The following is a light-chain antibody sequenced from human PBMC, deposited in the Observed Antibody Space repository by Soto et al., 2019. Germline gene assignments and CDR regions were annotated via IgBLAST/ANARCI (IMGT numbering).Light chain of an antibody. CDR1: QSVCNN. CDR2: GAS. J-gene: IGKJ1*01. Sequence: EIVMTQSPATLSVSPGERGTPPCRASQSVCNNLAWYHPKPGQAPRLLIYGASTRATGIPARFSGSGSGTEFTLTISSLQSEDFAVYYCQQYNDWWTFGQGTKVEIK. V-gene: IGKV3-15*01. CDR3: QQYNDWWT.